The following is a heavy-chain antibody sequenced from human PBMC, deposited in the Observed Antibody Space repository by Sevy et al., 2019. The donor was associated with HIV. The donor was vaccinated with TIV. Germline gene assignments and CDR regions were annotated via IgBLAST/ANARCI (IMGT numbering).Heavy chain of an antibody. CDR1: GFTFSSYG. CDR3: ARDRQGITVAGTAIDY. V-gene: IGHV3-48*04. J-gene: IGHJ4*02. Sequence: GGSLRLSCAASGFTFSSYGMHWVRQAPGKGLEWVSYITLSGSSTYYADSVKGRFTISRDNAKNSLYLQMNSLRAEDTAVYYCARDRQGITVAGTAIDYWGQGTLVTVSS. D-gene: IGHD6-19*01. CDR2: ITLSGSST.